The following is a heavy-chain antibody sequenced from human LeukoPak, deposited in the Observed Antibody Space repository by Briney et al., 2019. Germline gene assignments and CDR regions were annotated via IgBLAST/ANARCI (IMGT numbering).Heavy chain of an antibody. CDR3: AREHYDSSGYYFSYYYYMDV. CDR2: IYYSGST. V-gene: IGHV4-59*01. CDR1: GGSISSYY. Sequence: PSETLSLTCTVSGGSISSYYWSWIRQPPGKGLEWIGYIYYSGSTNYNPSLKSRVTISVDTSKNQFSLKLSSVTAADTAVYYCAREHYDSSGYYFSYYYYMDVWGKGTTVTVSS. D-gene: IGHD3-22*01. J-gene: IGHJ6*03.